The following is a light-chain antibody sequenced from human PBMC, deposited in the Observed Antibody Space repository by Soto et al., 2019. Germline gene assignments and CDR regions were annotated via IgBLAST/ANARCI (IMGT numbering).Light chain of an antibody. CDR2: GAS. CDR3: HQRSNWPPFT. J-gene: IGKJ3*01. V-gene: IGKV3-11*01. Sequence: EVVLTQSPATLFLSPGERATLSCRASQSVSTYLAWYQQKPGQPPRLLIYGASNRATGTPARFSGSGSGTDFTLTISSLEPEDFAVYYCHQRSNWPPFTFGPGTKVEIK. CDR1: QSVSTY.